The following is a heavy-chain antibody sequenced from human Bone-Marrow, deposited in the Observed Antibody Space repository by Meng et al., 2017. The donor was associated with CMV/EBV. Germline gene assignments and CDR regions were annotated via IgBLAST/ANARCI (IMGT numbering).Heavy chain of an antibody. V-gene: IGHV3-53*01. CDR3: ASVDCNLNFYDYYGMDV. J-gene: IGHJ6*02. CDR1: GFTVSSNY. CDR2: IYSGGST. D-gene: IGHD2-21*01. Sequence: GGSLRLSCAASGFTVSSNYMSWVRQAPGKGLEWVSVIYSGGSTYYADSVKGRFTISRDNSKNTLYLQMNSLRAEDTAVYYCASVDCNLNFYDYYGMDVWGQGTTVTVSS.